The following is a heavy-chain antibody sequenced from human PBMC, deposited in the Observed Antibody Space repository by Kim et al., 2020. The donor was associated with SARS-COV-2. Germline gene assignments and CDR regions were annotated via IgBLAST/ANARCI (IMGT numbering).Heavy chain of an antibody. D-gene: IGHD3-3*01. V-gene: IGHV4-31*03. CDR1: GGSISSGGYY. Sequence: SETLSLTCTVSGGSISSGGYYWSWIRQHPGKGLEWIGYIYYSGSTYYNPSLKSRVTISVDTSKNQFSLKLSSVTAADTAVYYCARVFSPPPVLEIRYYFDYWGQGTLVTVSS. CDR2: IYYSGST. J-gene: IGHJ4*02. CDR3: ARVFSPPPVLEIRYYFDY.